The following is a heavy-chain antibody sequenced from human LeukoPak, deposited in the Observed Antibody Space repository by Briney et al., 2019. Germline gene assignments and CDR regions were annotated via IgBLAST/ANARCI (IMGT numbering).Heavy chain of an antibody. D-gene: IGHD4-11*01. V-gene: IGHV4-39*07. CDR1: GGSISSSSYY. CDR3: VVTGYFDY. CDR2: IYYSGST. J-gene: IGHJ4*02. Sequence: SETLSLTCTVSGGSISSSSYYWGWIRQPPGKGLEWIGSIYYSGSTYYNPSLKSRVTISVDTSKNQFSLKLSSVTAADTAVYYCVVTGYFDYWGQGTLVTVSS.